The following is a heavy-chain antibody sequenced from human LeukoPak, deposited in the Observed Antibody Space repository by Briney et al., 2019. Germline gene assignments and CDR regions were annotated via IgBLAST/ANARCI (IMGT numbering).Heavy chain of an antibody. J-gene: IGHJ4*01. D-gene: IGHD6-19*01. CDR2: INHGGST. CDR3: ARESSGWFSDY. V-gene: IGHV4-34*01. Sequence: SETLSLTCAVYGGSFSGDFWSWIRQSPGKGLEWIGEINHGGSTTYNPSLQSRVTMSVDTSTNQISLKMTSVTAADTAVYYCARESSGWFSDYWGQGTLVTVSS. CDR1: GGSFSGDF.